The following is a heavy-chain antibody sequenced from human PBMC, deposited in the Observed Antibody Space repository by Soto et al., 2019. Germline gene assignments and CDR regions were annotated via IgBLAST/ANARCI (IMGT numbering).Heavy chain of an antibody. CDR3: ARVKAIATLTITMVRGDPYPFDY. Sequence: NPSETLSLTCAVYGGSFSGYYWSWIRQPPGKGLEWIGEINHSGSTNYNPSLKSRVTISVDTSKNQFSLKLSSVTAADTAVYYCARVKAIATLTITMVRGDPYPFDYWGQGTLVTVSS. CDR1: GGSFSGYY. CDR2: INHSGST. D-gene: IGHD3-10*01. J-gene: IGHJ4*02. V-gene: IGHV4-34*01.